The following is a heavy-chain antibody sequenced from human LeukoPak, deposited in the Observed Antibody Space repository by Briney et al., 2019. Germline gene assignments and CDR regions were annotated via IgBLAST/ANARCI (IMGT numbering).Heavy chain of an antibody. CDR3: ARAVSSSSTVDY. CDR2: INHSGST. Sequence: SETLSLTCAVYGGSFSGYYWSWIRQPPGKGLECIGEINHSGSTNYNPSLKSRVTISVDTSKNQFSLKLSPVTAADTAVYYCARAVSSSSTVDYWGQGTLVTVSS. V-gene: IGHV4-34*01. CDR1: GGSFSGYY. D-gene: IGHD6-13*01. J-gene: IGHJ4*02.